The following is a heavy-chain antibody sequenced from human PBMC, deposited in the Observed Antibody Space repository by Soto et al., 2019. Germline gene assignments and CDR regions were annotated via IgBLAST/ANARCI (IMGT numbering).Heavy chain of an antibody. Sequence: EVQLVESGGGLVQPGGSLRLSCAASGFTFSSYWMHWVRQVPGKGLVWVSRINGDGSSSSYADSVKVRFTISRDNAKNTLYLQVNSLRAEDTAVYYCARAGYSSGWYYFDYWGQGTLVTVSS. CDR1: GFTFSSYW. CDR3: ARAGYSSGWYYFDY. D-gene: IGHD6-19*01. CDR2: INGDGSSS. J-gene: IGHJ4*02. V-gene: IGHV3-74*01.